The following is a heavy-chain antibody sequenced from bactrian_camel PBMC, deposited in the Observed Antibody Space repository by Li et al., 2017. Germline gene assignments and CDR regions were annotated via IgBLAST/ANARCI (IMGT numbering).Heavy chain of an antibody. Sequence: DVQLVESGGGLVQPGGSLRLSCVASGFTFSSYAMSWVRQAPGKGLEWVSVINSGGGSTYYTDAVKGRFTISHDNAKNSVDLQMNSLKPDDTAVYYCAATGQMLSVAGCRTQGTQVTVS. V-gene: IGHV3S40*01. J-gene: IGHJ4*01. CDR1: GFTFSSYA. D-gene: IGHD1*01. CDR2: INSGGGST.